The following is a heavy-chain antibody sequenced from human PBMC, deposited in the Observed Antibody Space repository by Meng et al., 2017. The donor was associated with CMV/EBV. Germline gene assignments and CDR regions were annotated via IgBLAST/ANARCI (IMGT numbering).Heavy chain of an antibody. D-gene: IGHD5-12*01. J-gene: IGHJ4*02. CDR2: IRYDGSNK. CDR3: AKDGYSGYDYDY. CDR1: GFTFSSYG. Sequence: GESLRLSCAASGFTFSSYGMHWVRQAPGKGLEWVAFIRYDGSNKYYADSVKGRFTISRDNSKNTLYLQMNSLRAEDTAVYYCAKDGYSGYDYDYWGQGTLVTVSS. V-gene: IGHV3-30*02.